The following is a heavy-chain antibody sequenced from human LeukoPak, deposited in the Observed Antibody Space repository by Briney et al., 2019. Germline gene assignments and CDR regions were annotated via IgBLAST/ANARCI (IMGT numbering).Heavy chain of an antibody. V-gene: IGHV1-69*05. J-gene: IGHJ4*02. CDR2: TTPIFGIA. CDR3: ATTRGYTYGQFDY. Sequence: SVKVSCKASGGTFSRYAITWMRQAPGQGLEWMGGTTPIFGIANYAQKFQGRVTITTDESTSTAYMELSSLRSGDTAVYYCATTRGYTYGQFDYWGQGTLVTVSS. CDR1: GGTFSRYA. D-gene: IGHD5-18*01.